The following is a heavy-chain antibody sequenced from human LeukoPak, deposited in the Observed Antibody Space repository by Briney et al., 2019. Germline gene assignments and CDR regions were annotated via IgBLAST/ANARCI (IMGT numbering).Heavy chain of an antibody. D-gene: IGHD1-7*01. Sequence: PGGSLRLSCAASGFTFSTSWMSWVRQAPGKGLKWVANKKPDRSEKYYVDSVKGRFTISRDNAKNTLYLQMNSLRPEDTALYYCARSGNRNYGYWGQGTLVTVCS. J-gene: IGHJ4*02. CDR2: KKPDRSEK. CDR3: ARSGNRNYGY. V-gene: IGHV3-7*01. CDR1: GFTFSTSW.